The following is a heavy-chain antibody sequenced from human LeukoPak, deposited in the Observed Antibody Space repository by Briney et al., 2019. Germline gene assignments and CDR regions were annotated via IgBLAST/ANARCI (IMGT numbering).Heavy chain of an antibody. CDR1: GYTFTSYG. D-gene: IGHD3-9*01. J-gene: IGHJ4*02. Sequence: VASVKVSCKASGYTFTSYGISWVRQAPGQGLEWMGWISAYNGNTNYAQKLQGRVTMTTDTSTSTAYMELRSLRSDDTAVYYCARYYDILTGYPIPMDYWGQGTLVTVSS. V-gene: IGHV1-18*01. CDR3: ARYYDILTGYPIPMDY. CDR2: ISAYNGNT.